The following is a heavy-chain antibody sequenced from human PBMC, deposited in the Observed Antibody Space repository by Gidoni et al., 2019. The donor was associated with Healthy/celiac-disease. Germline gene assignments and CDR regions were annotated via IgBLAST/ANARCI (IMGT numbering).Heavy chain of an antibody. CDR1: GYSISSGYY. V-gene: IGHV4-38-2*01. CDR3: ARTGGSYPPGFDY. D-gene: IGHD1-26*01. Sequence: QVQLQESGPGLVKPSETLSLTCAVSGYSISSGYYWGWIRQPPGKGLEWIGSIYHSGSTYYNPSLKSRVTISVDTSKNQFSLKLSSVTAADTAVYYCARTGGSYPPGFDYWGQGTLVTVSS. CDR2: IYHSGST. J-gene: IGHJ4*02.